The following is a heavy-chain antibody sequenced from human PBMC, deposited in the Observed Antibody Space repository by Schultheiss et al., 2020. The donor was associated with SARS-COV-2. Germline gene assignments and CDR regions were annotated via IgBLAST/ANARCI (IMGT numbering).Heavy chain of an antibody. CDR1: GVSVSSANYY. CDR3: GRFLYFYYYMDV. J-gene: IGHJ6*03. V-gene: IGHV4-61*01. D-gene: IGHD3-3*01. Sequence: SETLSLTCTVSGVSVSSANYYWSWVRQTPGKGLEWIGYVYYTGTTNYNPSLKSRVTISVDTSKTQFSLKLSSVTAADTAVYYCGRFLYFYYYMDVWGKGTTVTVSS. CDR2: VYYTGTT.